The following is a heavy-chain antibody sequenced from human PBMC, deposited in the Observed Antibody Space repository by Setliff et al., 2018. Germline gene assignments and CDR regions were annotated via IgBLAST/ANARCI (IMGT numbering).Heavy chain of an antibody. CDR1: GFTFSSYW. Sequence: HPGGSLRLSCAASGFTFSSYWMNWVRQAPGKGLEWVANIKQDGSETYYADSVKGRFTVSTDSSKNSLYLQMNSLRAEDTAVYYCAREWLIWGQGTMVTVSS. V-gene: IGHV3-7*01. J-gene: IGHJ3*02. CDR2: IKQDGSET. D-gene: IGHD6-19*01. CDR3: AREWLI.